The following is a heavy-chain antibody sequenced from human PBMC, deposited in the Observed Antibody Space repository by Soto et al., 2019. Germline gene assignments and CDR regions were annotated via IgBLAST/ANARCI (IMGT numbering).Heavy chain of an antibody. CDR2: ISYDGSNK. CDR3: ARDPYSGDDIDLDY. V-gene: IGHV3-30-3*01. Sequence: PGGSLRLSCAASGFTFSSYAMHWVRQAPGKGLEWVAVISYDGSNKYYADSVKGRFTISRDNSKNTLYLQMNSLRAEDTAVYYCARDPYSGDDIDLDYWGQGTLVTVSS. D-gene: IGHD5-12*01. J-gene: IGHJ4*02. CDR1: GFTFSSYA.